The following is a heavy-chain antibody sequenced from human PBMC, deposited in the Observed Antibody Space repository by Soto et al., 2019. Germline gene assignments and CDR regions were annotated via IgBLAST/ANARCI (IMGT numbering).Heavy chain of an antibody. CDR1: GGSMRNYF. CDR2: IHYSGTT. Sequence: LETLSLTCTVSGGSMRNYFWTWIRQPPGKGLEWIGYIHYSGTTSFFPSYNPSLRSRVTISEDTSKNQFSLKLLSVTTADTAVYFCAAGEASSRNLAPYYLDFWGEGTLVTVSS. V-gene: IGHV4-59*01. CDR3: AAGEASSRNLAPYYLDF. J-gene: IGHJ4*02. D-gene: IGHD6-13*01.